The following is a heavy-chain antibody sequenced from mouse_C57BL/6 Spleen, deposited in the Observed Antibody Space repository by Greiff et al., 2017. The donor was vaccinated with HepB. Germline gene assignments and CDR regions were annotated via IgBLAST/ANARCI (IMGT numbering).Heavy chain of an antibody. V-gene: IGHV1-42*01. Sequence: EVQLQQSGPELVKPGASVKISCKASGYSFTGYYMNWVKQSPEKSLEWIGEINPSTGGTTYNQKFKAKATLTVDKSSSTAYMQLKSLTSEDSAVYYCARYDGYYVDYYAMDYWGQGTSVTVSS. CDR3: ARYDGYYVDYYAMDY. D-gene: IGHD2-3*01. J-gene: IGHJ4*01. CDR2: INPSTGGT. CDR1: GYSFTGYY.